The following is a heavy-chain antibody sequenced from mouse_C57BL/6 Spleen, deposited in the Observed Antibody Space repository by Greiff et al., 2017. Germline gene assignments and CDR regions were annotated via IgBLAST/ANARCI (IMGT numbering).Heavy chain of an antibody. Sequence: VQLKESGPELVKPGASVKISCKASGYAFSSSWMNWVKQRPGQGLEWIGAIYPGNSDTSYNQKFKGKAKLTAVTSASTAYMELSSLTNEDSAVYYCTRYDYDPYYAMDYWGQGTSVTVSS. V-gene: IGHV1-5*01. CDR3: TRYDYDPYYAMDY. J-gene: IGHJ4*01. D-gene: IGHD2-4*01. CDR2: IYPGNSDT. CDR1: GYAFSSSW.